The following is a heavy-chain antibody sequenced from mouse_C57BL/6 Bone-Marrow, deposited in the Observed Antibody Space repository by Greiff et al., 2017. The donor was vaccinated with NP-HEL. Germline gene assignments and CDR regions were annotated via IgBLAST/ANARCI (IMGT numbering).Heavy chain of an antibody. CDR2: IDPENGDT. D-gene: IGHD1-1*01. J-gene: IGHJ3*01. CDR1: GFTFKDDY. CDR3: TTPITTVVARAY. Sequence: VQLQQSGAELVRPGASVKLSCTASGFTFKDDYMHWVKQRPEQGLEWIGWIDPENGDTEYASKFQGKATLTADTSSNTAYLQLSSLTSEDAAVYYCTTPITTVVARAYGGRGTLVTVSA. V-gene: IGHV14-4*01.